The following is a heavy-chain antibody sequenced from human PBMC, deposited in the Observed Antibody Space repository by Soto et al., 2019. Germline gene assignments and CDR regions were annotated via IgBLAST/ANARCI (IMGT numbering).Heavy chain of an antibody. J-gene: IGHJ3*02. V-gene: IGHV1-69*05. CDR1: VGTFSSYA. D-gene: IGHD6-13*01. CDR3: AGGLAAAPYVDDAFDI. CDR2: IIPIFGTA. Sequence: QVQLVQSGAEVKKPGSSVKVSCKASVGTFSSYAISWVRQAPGQGLEWMGGIIPIFGTANYAQNFQGRVTITXXEXPXXAYMEMSSLRSEDTAVYYCAGGLAAAPYVDDAFDIWGQGTMVTVSS.